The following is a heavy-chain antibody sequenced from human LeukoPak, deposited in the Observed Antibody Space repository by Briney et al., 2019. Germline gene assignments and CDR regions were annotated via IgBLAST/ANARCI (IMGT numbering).Heavy chain of an antibody. CDR2: IYTSGST. V-gene: IGHV4-4*09. CDR1: GGSISSYY. Sequence: SETLSLTCNVSGGSISSYYWSWIRQPPGKGLEWIGYIYTSGSTNYNPSLKSRVTISVDTSKNQFSLKLSSVTAADTAVYYCASTGRDGYRYWYFDLWGRGTLVTVSS. D-gene: IGHD5-24*01. J-gene: IGHJ2*01. CDR3: ASTGRDGYRYWYFDL.